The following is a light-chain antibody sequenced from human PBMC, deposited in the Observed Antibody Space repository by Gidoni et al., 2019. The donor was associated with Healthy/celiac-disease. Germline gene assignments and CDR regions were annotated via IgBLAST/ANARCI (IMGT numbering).Light chain of an antibody. J-gene: IGKJ1*01. CDR3: QHYNNWPPGGT. CDR1: RSISSN. CDR2: GAS. V-gene: IGKV3-15*01. Sequence: EIVMTQSPATLSVSPGERATLSCRASRSISSNLAWYRQKPGQTPRLLIYGASTRATGIPARFSGSGSGTEFTLTISSLQSEDFAVYYCQHYNNWPPGGTFXXXTRVEIK.